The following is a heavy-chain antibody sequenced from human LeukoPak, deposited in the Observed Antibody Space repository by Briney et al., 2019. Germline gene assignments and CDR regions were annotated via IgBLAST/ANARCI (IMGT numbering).Heavy chain of an antibody. D-gene: IGHD3-22*01. V-gene: IGHV3-11*01. Sequence: PGGSLRLSCEGSGFTFSNYWMGWVRQAPGKGLEWVSYISSSGSTIYYADSVKGRFTISRDNAKNSLYLQMNSLRAEDTAVYYCARNGDYYDSSGHFDYWGQGTLVTVSS. CDR2: ISSSGSTI. CDR1: GFTFSNYW. CDR3: ARNGDYYDSSGHFDY. J-gene: IGHJ4*02.